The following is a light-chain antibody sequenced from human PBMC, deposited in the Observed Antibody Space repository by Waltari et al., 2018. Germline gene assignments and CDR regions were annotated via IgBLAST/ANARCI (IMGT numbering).Light chain of an antibody. CDR1: SSNIGSNT. J-gene: IGLJ2*01. CDR2: RNN. V-gene: IGLV1-44*01. CDR3: AAWDDSLNGPV. Sequence: QSVLTQPPSASGTPGQRVTISCSGSSSNIGSNTVNWYQQLPGTAPKLLIYRNNQRPSRVPDRFSGSKSGTSASLAISGLQSEDEADYYCAAWDDSLNGPVFGGGTKLTVL.